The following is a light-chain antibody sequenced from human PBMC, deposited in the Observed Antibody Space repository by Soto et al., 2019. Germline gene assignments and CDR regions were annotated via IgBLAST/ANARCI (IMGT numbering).Light chain of an antibody. V-gene: IGKV1-9*01. CDR1: QGISSY. Sequence: DIQLTQSPSFLSASVGDSVTITCRASQGISSYLAWYQQKPGKAPKLLIYAASTLQSGVPSRFSGSGSGTEFTHTISSLQPEDFATYYCQQLNSYPITFGQGTRLEIK. CDR2: AAS. J-gene: IGKJ5*01. CDR3: QQLNSYPIT.